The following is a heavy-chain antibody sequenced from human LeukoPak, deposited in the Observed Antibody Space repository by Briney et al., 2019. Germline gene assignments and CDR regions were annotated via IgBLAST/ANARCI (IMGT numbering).Heavy chain of an antibody. D-gene: IGHD4-23*01. CDR3: AKLIDYGGNSVSY. CDR2: ISYDGSNK. J-gene: IGHJ4*02. CDR1: GSTFSSYG. V-gene: IGHV3-30*18. Sequence: GGSLRLSCAASGSTFSSYGMHWVRQAPGKGLEWVAVISYDGSNKYYADSVKGRFTISRDNSKNTLYLQMNSLRAEDTAVYYCAKLIDYGGNSVSYWGQGTLVTVSS.